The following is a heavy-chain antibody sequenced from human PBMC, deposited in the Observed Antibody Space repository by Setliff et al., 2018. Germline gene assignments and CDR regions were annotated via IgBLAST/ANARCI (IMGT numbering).Heavy chain of an antibody. J-gene: IGHJ3*02. V-gene: IGHV4-39*01. CDR2: IYYSGTT. D-gene: IGHD3-10*01. CDR1: GGSISTSSY. CDR3: ARRGYYYGWGDSNAFDI. Sequence: SETLSLTCTVSGGSISTSSYWGWIRQPPGKGLEWIGSIYYSGTTYYNPSLKSRVTISVDTSKNQFSLKLSSVTAADTAVYYCARRGYYYGWGDSNAFDIWGQVTMVTVSS.